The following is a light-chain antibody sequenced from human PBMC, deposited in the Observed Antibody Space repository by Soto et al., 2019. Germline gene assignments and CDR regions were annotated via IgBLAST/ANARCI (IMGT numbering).Light chain of an antibody. V-gene: IGKV1-12*01. Sequence: DLPMTQSPSSVAASVGDTVTVSCRASQVISSWLAWYQQKPGRAPNLLIYKASTLQTGVPSRFSGSGSGTDFTLTSTNLQPEDFATYYCHQASSFPLSFGGGTKVEIK. CDR1: QVISSW. CDR2: KAS. CDR3: HQASSFPLS. J-gene: IGKJ4*01.